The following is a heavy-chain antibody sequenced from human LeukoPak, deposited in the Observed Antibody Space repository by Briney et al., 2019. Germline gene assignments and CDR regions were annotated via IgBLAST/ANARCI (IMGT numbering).Heavy chain of an antibody. CDR3: ARGGYDILTGFMVY. Sequence: SETLSLTCTVSGGSISSHYWSWIRQPPGKGLEWVGYIYYSGRTNYNPSLKSRVTISVDTSKNQFSLKLSSVTAADTAVYYCARGGYDILTGFMVYWGQGTLVTVSS. CDR2: IYYSGRT. J-gene: IGHJ4*02. V-gene: IGHV4-59*08. CDR1: GGSISSHY. D-gene: IGHD3-9*01.